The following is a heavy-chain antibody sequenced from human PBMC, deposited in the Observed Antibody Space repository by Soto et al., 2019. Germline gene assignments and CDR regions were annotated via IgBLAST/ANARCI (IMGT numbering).Heavy chain of an antibody. J-gene: IGHJ6*02. Sequence: GGYLRLCCAASGFTFSSSAMSWVRQAPGKGLECVSAISGSGGSTYYADSVKGRFTISRDNSKNTLYLQMNSLRAEDTAVYYCAKLRCGSYYYYVLDVWAQGTTVT. D-gene: IGHD1-26*01. V-gene: IGHV3-23*01. CDR1: GFTFSSSA. CDR2: ISGSGGST. CDR3: AKLRCGSYYYYVLDV.